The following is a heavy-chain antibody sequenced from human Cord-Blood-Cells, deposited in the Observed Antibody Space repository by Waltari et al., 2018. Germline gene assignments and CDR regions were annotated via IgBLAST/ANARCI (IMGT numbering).Heavy chain of an antibody. V-gene: IGHV3-53*01. Sequence: EVQLVESGGGLIQPGGSLRLSCAASGFTVSSTYMSWVRQAPGKGLEWVSLIYSGGSTYYADSVKGRFTISRDNSKNTLYLQMNSLRAEDTAVYYCARYIAARAFDIWGQGTMVTVSS. CDR3: ARYIAARAFDI. J-gene: IGHJ3*02. CDR1: GFTVSSTY. CDR2: IYSGGST. D-gene: IGHD6-6*01.